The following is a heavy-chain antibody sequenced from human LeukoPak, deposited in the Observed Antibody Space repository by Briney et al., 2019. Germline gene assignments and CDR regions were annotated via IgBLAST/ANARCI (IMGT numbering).Heavy chain of an antibody. D-gene: IGHD1-26*01. Sequence: GGSLRLSCAAPGFTFTTYAMSWVRQAPGKGLEWASVISGGGDATYYTESVKGRFTISRDNSKNTLYLQMNSLRAEDTAVYYCAKSRHGATYGLGLDVWGQGTTVTVSS. CDR2: ISGGGDAT. CDR3: AKSRHGATYGLGLDV. CDR1: GFTFTTYA. V-gene: IGHV3-23*01. J-gene: IGHJ6*02.